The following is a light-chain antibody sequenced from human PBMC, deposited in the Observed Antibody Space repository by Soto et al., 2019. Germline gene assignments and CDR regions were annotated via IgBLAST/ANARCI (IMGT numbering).Light chain of an antibody. CDR2: GNS. J-gene: IGLJ2*01. CDR3: QSYDRSLSGVV. Sequence: QSVLTQPPSVSGAPGQRVTISCTGSISNIGAGYDVHWYQQLPGTAPKLLIYGNSNRPSGVPDRFSGSKSCTSASLAITGLQDEDEADYYCQSYDRSLSGVVFGGGTKLTVL. CDR1: ISNIGAGYD. V-gene: IGLV1-40*01.